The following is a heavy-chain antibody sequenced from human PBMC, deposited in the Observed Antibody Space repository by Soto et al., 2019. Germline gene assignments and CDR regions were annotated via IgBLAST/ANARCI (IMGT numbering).Heavy chain of an antibody. Sequence: GGSLRLSCAASGFTFSSYEMNWVRQAPGKGLEWVSYISSSGSTIYYADSVKGRFTISRDNAKNSLYLQMNSLRAEDTAVYYCAREGLGCSSTSCYTGWFDPWGQGTLVTVSS. V-gene: IGHV3-48*03. D-gene: IGHD2-2*02. J-gene: IGHJ5*02. CDR3: AREGLGCSSTSCYTGWFDP. CDR2: ISSSGSTI. CDR1: GFTFSSYE.